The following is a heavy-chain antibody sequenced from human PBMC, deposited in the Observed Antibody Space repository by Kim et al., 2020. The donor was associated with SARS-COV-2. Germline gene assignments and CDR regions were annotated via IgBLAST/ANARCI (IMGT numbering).Heavy chain of an antibody. CDR2: T. Sequence: THQGDFVKGRFTISRDHYKNTLYLQMNSLRVEDTAIYYCAKDLYDYSAMDVWGQGTTVTVSS. J-gene: IGHJ6*02. V-gene: IGHV3-23*01. D-gene: IGHD3-10*01. CDR3: AKDLYDYSAMDV.